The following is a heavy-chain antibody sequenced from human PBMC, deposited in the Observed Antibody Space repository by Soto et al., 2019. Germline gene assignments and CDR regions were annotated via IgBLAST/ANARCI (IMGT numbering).Heavy chain of an antibody. CDR1: GFTFSSYW. CDR3: ASRSGTMVRGVMDHWFDP. J-gene: IGHJ5*02. CDR2: IKQDGSEK. D-gene: IGHD3-10*01. V-gene: IGHV3-7*03. Sequence: GESLKISCAASGFTFSSYWMSWVRQAPGKGLEWVANIKQDGSEKYYVDSVKGRFTISRDNAKNSLYLQMNSLRAEDTAVYYCASRSGTMVRGVMDHWFDPWGQGTLVTVSS.